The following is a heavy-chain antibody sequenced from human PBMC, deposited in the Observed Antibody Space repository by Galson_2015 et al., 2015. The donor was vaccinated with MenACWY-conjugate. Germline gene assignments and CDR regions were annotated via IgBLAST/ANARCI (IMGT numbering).Heavy chain of an antibody. V-gene: IGHV4-31*03. CDR3: ARDLDY. CDR1: GDSMTSGNHY. J-gene: IGHJ4*02. CDR2: IYHSDST. Sequence: TLSLTCTVSGDSMTSGNHYWSWIRQFPGKGLEWLGYIYHSDSTYYNPSLKSRVIMSKDTSKSQVSLRLSSVTAADTAVYYCARDLDYWGQGALVIVS.